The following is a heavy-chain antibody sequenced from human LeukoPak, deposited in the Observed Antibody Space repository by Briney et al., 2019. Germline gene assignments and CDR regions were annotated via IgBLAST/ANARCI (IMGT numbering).Heavy chain of an antibody. CDR3: ARAESMALYFLY. CDR1: GYTFTDSG. D-gene: IGHD1-14*01. V-gene: IGHV1-18*01. J-gene: IGHJ1*01. CDR2: VSTYNGDT. Sequence: GASVKVSCKASGYTFTDSGFIWVRQAPGQGLEWMGWVSTYNGDTDYAKKFQDRVTMTTESSTQTTFMELRNLRSDDTAVYYCARAESMALYFLYWGQGTLVSVSS.